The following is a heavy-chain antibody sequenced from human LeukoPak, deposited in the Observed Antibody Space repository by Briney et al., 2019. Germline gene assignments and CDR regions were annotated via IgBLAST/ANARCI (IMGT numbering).Heavy chain of an antibody. V-gene: IGHV1-46*01. Sequence: ASVKVSCKASGYTFTGYYMHWVRQAPGQGVEWIGLINPTGTGTLYAQKFQGRVTMTRDMSTSTDYMELSSLRSEDTAVYYCARDNSVGDIAWWFDPWGQGTLVTVSS. CDR2: INPTGTGT. J-gene: IGHJ5*02. CDR3: ARDNSVGDIAWWFDP. D-gene: IGHD3-10*01. CDR1: GYTFTGYY.